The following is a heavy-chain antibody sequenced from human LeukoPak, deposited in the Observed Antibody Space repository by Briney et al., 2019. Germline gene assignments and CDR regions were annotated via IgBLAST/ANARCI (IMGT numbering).Heavy chain of an antibody. CDR2: ISSSSSYT. Sequence: GGSLRLSCAASGFTFGDYYMSWIRQAPGKGLEWVSYISSSSSYTNYADSVKGRFTISRDNAKNSLYLQMNSLRAEDTAVYYCARSTYDILTGYSDWFDPWGQGTLVTVSS. D-gene: IGHD3-9*01. CDR3: ARSTYDILTGYSDWFDP. J-gene: IGHJ5*02. V-gene: IGHV3-11*06. CDR1: GFTFGDYY.